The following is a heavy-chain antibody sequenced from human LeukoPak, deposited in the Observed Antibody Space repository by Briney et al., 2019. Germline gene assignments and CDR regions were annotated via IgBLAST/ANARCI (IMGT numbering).Heavy chain of an antibody. J-gene: IGHJ5*02. CDR2: INHSGST. Sequence: SETLSLTCAVYGGSFSGYYWSWIRQPPGKGLEWIVEINHSGSTNYNPSLKSRVTISVDTSKNQFSLKLSSVTAADTAVYYCARAWATGVRGSLNWFDPWGQGTLVTVSS. D-gene: IGHD3-10*01. V-gene: IGHV4-34*01. CDR3: ARAWATGVRGSLNWFDP. CDR1: GGSFSGYY.